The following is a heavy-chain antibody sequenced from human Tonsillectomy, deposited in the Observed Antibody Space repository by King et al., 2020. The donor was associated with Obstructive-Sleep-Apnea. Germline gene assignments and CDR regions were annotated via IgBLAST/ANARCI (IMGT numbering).Heavy chain of an antibody. J-gene: IGHJ4*02. D-gene: IGHD6-19*01. Sequence: VQLVESGGGVVQPGGSLRLSCAASGFIFSNYGIHWVRRAPGKGMEWVAVISHDGSNQNYADYVNGRFTIARDNSKDTLFLQRNSLTGDDTAAYYCAKEAGGWHHFDYWGQGSLVAVSS. CDR3: AKEAGGWHHFDY. CDR1: GFIFSNYG. V-gene: IGHV3-30*18. CDR2: ISHDGSNQ.